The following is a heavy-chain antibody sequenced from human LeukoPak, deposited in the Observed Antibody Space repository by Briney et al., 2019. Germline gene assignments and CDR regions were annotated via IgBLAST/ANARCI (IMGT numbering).Heavy chain of an antibody. Sequence: GGSLRLSCAASGFTFSNAWMSWVRQAPGKGLEWVGRIKSKTDGGTTDYAAPVKGRFTISRDDSKNTLYLQMNSLKTEDTAVYYCTKMEQHLLRYFDWLLPEQYYFDYWGQGTLVTVSS. J-gene: IGHJ4*02. V-gene: IGHV3-15*01. D-gene: IGHD3-9*01. CDR1: GFTFSNAW. CDR2: IKSKTDGGTT. CDR3: TKMEQHLLRYFDWLLPEQYYFDY.